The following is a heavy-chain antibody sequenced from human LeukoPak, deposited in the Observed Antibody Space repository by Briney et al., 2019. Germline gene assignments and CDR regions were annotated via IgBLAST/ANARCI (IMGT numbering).Heavy chain of an antibody. CDR3: ARSPRGSSGWYQYYYYMDV. Sequence: SVKVSCKASGGTFSSYAISWVRQAPGQGLEWMGGIIPIFGTANYAQKFQGRVTITADKSTSTAYMELRSLRSDDTAVYYCARSPRGSSGWYQYYYYMDVWGKGTTVTISS. CDR2: IIPIFGTA. D-gene: IGHD6-19*01. J-gene: IGHJ6*03. CDR1: GGTFSSYA. V-gene: IGHV1-69*06.